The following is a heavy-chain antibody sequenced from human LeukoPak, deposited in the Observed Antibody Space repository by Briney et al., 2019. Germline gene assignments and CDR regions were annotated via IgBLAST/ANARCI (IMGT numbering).Heavy chain of an antibody. J-gene: IGHJ4*02. CDR3: AKRPVAGKGLFDY. Sequence: PGGSLRLSCAVSGFTFSSYGMHWVRQAPGKGLEWVAFIRYDGSNKYHADSVKGRFTISRDNSKNTLYLQMNSLRAEDTAVYYCAKRPVAGKGLFDYWGQGTLVTVSS. CDR2: IRYDGSNK. CDR1: GFTFSSYG. V-gene: IGHV3-30*02. D-gene: IGHD6-19*01.